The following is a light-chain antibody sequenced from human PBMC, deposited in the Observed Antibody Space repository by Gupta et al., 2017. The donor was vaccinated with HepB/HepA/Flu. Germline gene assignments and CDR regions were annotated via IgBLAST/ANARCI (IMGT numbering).Light chain of an antibody. J-gene: IGKJ3*01. Sequence: DIQMTQSPSTLSASVGDRVTITCRASQSISSWLAWYQQQPGKAPNLLIYKASSLESGVPSRFSGSGSGTEFTLTISSLQPDDFATYYCQHYNSYPFTFGPGTKVDIK. CDR1: QSISSW. CDR3: QHYNSYPFT. V-gene: IGKV1-5*03. CDR2: KAS.